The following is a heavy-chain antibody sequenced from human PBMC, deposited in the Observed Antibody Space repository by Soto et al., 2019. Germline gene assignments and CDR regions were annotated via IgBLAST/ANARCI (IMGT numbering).Heavy chain of an antibody. J-gene: IGHJ5*02. CDR3: ARVEGQYYYDSGWFDP. Sequence: PGGSLRLSCAASGFTVSSNYMSWVRQAPGKGLEWVSVIYSGGSTYYADSVKGRFTISRDNSKNTLYLQMNSLRAEDTAVYYCARVEGQYYYDSGWFDPWGQGTLVTVSS. V-gene: IGHV3-66*01. D-gene: IGHD3-10*01. CDR2: IYSGGST. CDR1: GFTVSSNY.